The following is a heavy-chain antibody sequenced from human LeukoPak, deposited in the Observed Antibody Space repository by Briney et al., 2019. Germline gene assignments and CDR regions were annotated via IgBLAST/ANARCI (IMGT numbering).Heavy chain of an antibody. CDR2: IFYSGST. V-gene: IGHV4-39*07. CDR1: GGSISSSSYY. J-gene: IGHJ6*03. D-gene: IGHD5-18*01. Sequence: PSETLSLTCTVSGGSISSSSYYWGWVRQPPGKGLEWIGNIFYSGSTYYNPSLKSRVTISVDTSKNQFSLKLSSVTAADTAVYYCARGGYSYGYYMDAWGKGTTVTVSS. CDR3: ARGGYSYGYYMDA.